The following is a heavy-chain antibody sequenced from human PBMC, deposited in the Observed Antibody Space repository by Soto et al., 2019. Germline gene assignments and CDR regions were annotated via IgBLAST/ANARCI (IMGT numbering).Heavy chain of an antibody. CDR2: ISSSSSYI. CDR1: GFTFSSYS. D-gene: IGHD2-15*01. Sequence: EVQLVESGGGLVKPGGSLRLSCAASGFTFSSYSMNWVRQAPGKGLEWVSSISSSSSYIYYADSVKGRFTISRDNAKNSLYRQMNSLRAEDTAVYYCARDESGGSCYFLRCAFDIWGQGTMVTVSS. J-gene: IGHJ3*02. CDR3: ARDESGGSCYFLRCAFDI. V-gene: IGHV3-21*01.